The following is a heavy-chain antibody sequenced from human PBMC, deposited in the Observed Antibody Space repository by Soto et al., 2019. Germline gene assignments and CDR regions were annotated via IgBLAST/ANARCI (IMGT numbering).Heavy chain of an antibody. V-gene: IGHV6-1*01. CDR2: TYYRSKWYN. J-gene: IGHJ6*02. Sequence: PSQTLSLTCAISGDSVSSSSVTWNWIRQSPSRGLEWLGRTYYRSKWYNDYAGSVKSRISINPDTSKNQVSLQLNSVTPEDTAVYFCARGRGSGWNYYGMDVWGQGTTVTVSS. D-gene: IGHD6-19*01. CDR3: ARGRGSGWNYYGMDV. CDR1: GDSVSSSSVT.